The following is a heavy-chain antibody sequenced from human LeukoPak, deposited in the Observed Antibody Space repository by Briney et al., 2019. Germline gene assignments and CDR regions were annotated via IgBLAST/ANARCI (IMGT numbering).Heavy chain of an antibody. CDR1: GGSISSYY. V-gene: IGHV4-59*01. J-gene: IGHJ6*02. CDR3: ASSYYDFIYYYGMDV. Sequence: RPSETLSLTCTVSGGSISSYYWSWIRQPPGKGLEWIGYIYYSGSTNYNPSLKSRVTISVDTSKNQFSLKLSSVTAADTAVYYCASSYYDFIYYYGMDVWGQGTTVTVSS. CDR2: IYYSGST. D-gene: IGHD3-3*01.